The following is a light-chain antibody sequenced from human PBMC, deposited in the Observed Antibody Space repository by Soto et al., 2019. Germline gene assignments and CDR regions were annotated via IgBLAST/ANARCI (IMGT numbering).Light chain of an antibody. J-gene: IGLJ2*01. V-gene: IGLV2-14*01. CDR3: RSYTRSSKVV. CDR1: SSDVGGYKY. CDR2: EVS. Sequence: QSALTQPASASGSPGQSVTISCTGTSSDVGGYKYVSWYQQHPGKAPKLLIYEVSHRPSGVSNRFSGSKSGNTASLTISGLHAEDADDYCCRSYTRSSKVVFGGGTKLTVL.